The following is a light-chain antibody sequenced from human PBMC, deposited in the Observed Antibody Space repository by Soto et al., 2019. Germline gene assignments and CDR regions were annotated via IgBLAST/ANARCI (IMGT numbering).Light chain of an antibody. Sequence: EIVLTQSPGTLSLSPGEGATLSCRASQSVSSSYIAWYPQRPGQTPSLLIYGASTRATGIPDRFSGSGSGTHFTLTISRLEPGDFAVYYCQHFGGTTFTFGQGTRLEIK. CDR2: GAS. CDR3: QHFGGTTFT. J-gene: IGKJ5*01. V-gene: IGKV3-20*01. CDR1: QSVSSSY.